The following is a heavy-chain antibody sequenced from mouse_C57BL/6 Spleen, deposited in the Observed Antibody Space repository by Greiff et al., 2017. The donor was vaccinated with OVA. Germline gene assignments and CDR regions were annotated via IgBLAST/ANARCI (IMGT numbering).Heavy chain of an antibody. CDR2: IYPGSGST. J-gene: IGHJ3*01. D-gene: IGHD1-1*01. CDR1: GYTFTSYW. Sequence: QVQLQQPGAELVKPGASVKMSCKASGYTFTSYWITWVKQRPGQGLEWIGDIYPGSGSTNYNEKFKSKATLTVDTSSSTAYMQLSSLTSEDSAVYYCARSGYGSSYSFACWGQGTLVTVSA. CDR3: ARSGYGSSYSFAC. V-gene: IGHV1-55*01.